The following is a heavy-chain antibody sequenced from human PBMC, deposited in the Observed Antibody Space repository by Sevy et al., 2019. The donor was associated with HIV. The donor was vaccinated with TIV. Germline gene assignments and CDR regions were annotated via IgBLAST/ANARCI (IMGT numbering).Heavy chain of an antibody. CDR2: ISNSGTTI. D-gene: IGHD4-17*01. V-gene: IGHV3-48*03. CDR1: GFLFSSYE. J-gene: IGHJ4*02. CDR3: ARDLPPSATTVAHFDC. Sequence: GGSLRLSCAASGFLFSSYEMNWVRQAPGKGLEWVSYISNSGTTIYYSDSVRGRFTISRDNARNSLYLQMNSLRAEDTAVYYCARDLPPSATTVAHFDCWGQRTLVTVSS.